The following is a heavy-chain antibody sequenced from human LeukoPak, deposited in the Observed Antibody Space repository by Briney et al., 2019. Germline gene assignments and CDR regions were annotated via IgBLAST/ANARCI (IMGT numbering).Heavy chain of an antibody. Sequence: GGSLRLPCAASGFTVSSNYMSWVRQAPGKGLEWVSVIYSGGSTYYADSVKGRFTISRDNSKNTLYLQMNSLRAEDTAVYYCARELHSSGYPYFDYWGQGTLVTVSS. J-gene: IGHJ4*02. D-gene: IGHD3-22*01. CDR2: IYSGGST. V-gene: IGHV3-66*01. CDR3: ARELHSSGYPYFDY. CDR1: GFTVSSNY.